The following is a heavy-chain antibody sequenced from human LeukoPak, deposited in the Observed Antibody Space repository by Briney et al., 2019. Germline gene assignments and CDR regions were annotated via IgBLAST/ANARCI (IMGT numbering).Heavy chain of an antibody. CDR1: GFTFSSYG. CDR2: ISYDGSNK. Sequence: GGSLRLSCAASGFTFSSYGMHWVRQAPGKGLEWVAVISYDGSNKYYADSVKGRFTISRDNSKNTLYLQMNSLRAEDTAVYCCARDPQFSYLFDYWGQGTLVTVSS. J-gene: IGHJ4*02. CDR3: ARDPQFSYLFDY. V-gene: IGHV3-30*03. D-gene: IGHD3-10*01.